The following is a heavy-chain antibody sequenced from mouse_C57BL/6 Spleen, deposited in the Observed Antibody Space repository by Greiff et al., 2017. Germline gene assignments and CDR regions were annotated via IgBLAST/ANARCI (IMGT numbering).Heavy chain of an antibody. V-gene: IGHV1-55*01. D-gene: IGHD3-2*02. J-gene: IGHJ2*01. CDR3: ARSGDSSGYLFDD. CDR2: IYPGSGST. CDR1: GYTFTSYW. Sequence: QVQLQQPGAELVKPGASVKMSCKASGYTFTSYWITWVKQRPGQGLEWIGDIYPGSGSTNYNEKFKGKATLTVDTSSSTAYMQLSSLTSEDSAVYYCARSGDSSGYLFDDWGKGTTLTVSS.